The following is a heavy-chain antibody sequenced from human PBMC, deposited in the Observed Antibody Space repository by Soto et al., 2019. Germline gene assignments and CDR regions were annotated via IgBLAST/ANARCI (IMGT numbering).Heavy chain of an antibody. D-gene: IGHD4-4*01. V-gene: IGHV3-30-3*01. CDR2: ISYDGSNK. CDR1: GFTFSSYA. Sequence: QVQLVDSGGGVVQPGRSLRLSCAASGFTFSSYAMHWVRQAPGKGLEWVAVISYDGSNKYYADSVKGRFTISRDNSKNTLYLQMSSLRAEDTAVYYCARPLWRDDYNWGYFDLWGRGTLVTVSS. CDR3: ARPLWRDDYNWGYFDL. J-gene: IGHJ2*01.